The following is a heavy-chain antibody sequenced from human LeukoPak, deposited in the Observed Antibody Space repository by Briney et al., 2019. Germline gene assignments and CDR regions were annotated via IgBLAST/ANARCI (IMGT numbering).Heavy chain of an antibody. CDR1: GFIFRSYA. V-gene: IGHV3-23*01. CDR3: AKDEVPGDSIISIDY. Sequence: GGSLRLSCAASGFIFRSYAMIWVRQAPGKGLEWVSVIDSSGGSTYYADSVKGRFTISRDNSKNTLFLQMNSLRVEDTALYYCAKDEVPGDSIISIDYWGQGTLVTVSS. D-gene: IGHD7-27*01. CDR2: IDSSGGST. J-gene: IGHJ4*02.